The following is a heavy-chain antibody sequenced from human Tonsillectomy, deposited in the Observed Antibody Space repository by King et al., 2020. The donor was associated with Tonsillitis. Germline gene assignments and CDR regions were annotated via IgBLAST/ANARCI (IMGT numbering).Heavy chain of an antibody. V-gene: IGHV3-30*02. CDR3: AKEDYSGCPFEY. CDR2: ISYDGNIK. Sequence: HVQLVQSGGGVVQPGGSLRLSCGASGFTFSSYAMHWVRQAPGKGLEWVAFISYDGNIKYYADSVKGRFTISRDNSKNTLYVQMNSLKPEDTAVFYCAKEDYSGCPFEYWGQGTPVTVSS. CDR1: GFTFSSYA. D-gene: IGHD6-19*01. J-gene: IGHJ4*02.